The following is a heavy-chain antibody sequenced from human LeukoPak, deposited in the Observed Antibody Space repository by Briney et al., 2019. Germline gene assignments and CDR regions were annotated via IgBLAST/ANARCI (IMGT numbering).Heavy chain of an antibody. V-gene: IGHV3-23*01. D-gene: IGHD3-10*01. CDR3: AKQGRSGSYYFDY. CDR2: ISGSGGST. Sequence: GGSLRLSCAASGFTFSSYAMSWVRQAPRKGLEWVSAISGSGGSTYYADSVKGRFTISRDNSKNTLYLQMNSLRAEDTAVYYCAKQGRSGSYYFDYWGQGTLVTVSS. CDR1: GFTFSSYA. J-gene: IGHJ4*02.